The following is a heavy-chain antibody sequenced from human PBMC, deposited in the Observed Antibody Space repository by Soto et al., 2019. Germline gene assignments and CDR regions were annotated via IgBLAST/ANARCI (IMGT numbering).Heavy chain of an antibody. J-gene: IGHJ3*02. CDR2: ISAYNGNT. CDR1: GYTFTSYG. D-gene: IGHD5-12*01. Sequence: QVQLVQSGAEVKKPGASVKVSCKASGYTFTSYGISWVRQAPGQGLEWMGWISAYNGNTNYAQKLQGRVTMTTDTAASTASMEVRSLSSDDTAVYYCARGKGYSGYDNGEHDAFDIWGQGTMVTVSS. V-gene: IGHV1-18*01. CDR3: ARGKGYSGYDNGEHDAFDI.